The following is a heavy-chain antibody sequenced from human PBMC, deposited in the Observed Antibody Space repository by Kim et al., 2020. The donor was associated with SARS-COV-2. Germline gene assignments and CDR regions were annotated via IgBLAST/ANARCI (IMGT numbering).Heavy chain of an antibody. CDR3: ARRLDNWNVVYFDS. CDR1: GGSVTSVNNY. D-gene: IGHD1-1*01. Sequence: SETLSLTCSVSGGSVTSVNNYLDWIRQPPGKGLEWIGTVYHGGNTYYNPALKSRVTTSVDSSQNRFSLNLTSVTAADTAVYYCARRLDNWNVVYFDSLG. CDR2: VYHGGNT. V-gene: IGHV4-39*01. J-gene: IGHJ4*01.